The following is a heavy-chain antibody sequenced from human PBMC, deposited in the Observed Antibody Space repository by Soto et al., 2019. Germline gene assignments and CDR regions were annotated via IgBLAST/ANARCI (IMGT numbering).Heavy chain of an antibody. CDR1: GFTFSSYA. V-gene: IGHV3-23*01. J-gene: IGHJ5*02. CDR2: ISGSGGST. D-gene: IGHD3-9*01. Sequence: EVQLLESGGGLVQPGGSLRLSCAASGFTFSSYAMSWVRQAPGKGLEWVSAISGSGGSTYYADSVKGRFTISRYNSKNTLYLQMNSLRAEDTAVYYCAKASEAYDILTGYFNNWFDPWGQGTLVTVSS. CDR3: AKASEAYDILTGYFNNWFDP.